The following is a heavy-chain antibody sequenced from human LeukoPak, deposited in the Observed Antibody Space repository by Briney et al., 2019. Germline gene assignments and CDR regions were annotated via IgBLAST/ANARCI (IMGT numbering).Heavy chain of an antibody. V-gene: IGHV3-30*03. D-gene: IGHD1-26*01. CDR2: ISYDGSNK. CDR3: ARGGSYLSAFDI. CDR1: GFTFSNYG. J-gene: IGHJ3*02. Sequence: GGSLRLSCAASGFTFSNYGIHWVRQAPGKGLEWVAVISYDGSNKYYTDSVKGRFTISRDNSKNTLYLQMNSLRAEDTAVYYCARGGSYLSAFDIWGQGTMVTVSS.